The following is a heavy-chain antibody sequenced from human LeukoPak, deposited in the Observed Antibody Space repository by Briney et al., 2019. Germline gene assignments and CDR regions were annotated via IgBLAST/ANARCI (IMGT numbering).Heavy chain of an antibody. Sequence: ASVKVSCKASGYTFTGYYMHWVRQAPGQGLEWMGWINPNSGGTNYAQKLQGRVTMTTDTSTSTAYMELRSLRSDDTAVYYCARDLGGLAVALSPWGQGTLVTVSS. V-gene: IGHV1-2*02. J-gene: IGHJ5*02. CDR3: ARDLGGLAVALSP. CDR2: INPNSGGT. D-gene: IGHD6-19*01. CDR1: GYTFTGYY.